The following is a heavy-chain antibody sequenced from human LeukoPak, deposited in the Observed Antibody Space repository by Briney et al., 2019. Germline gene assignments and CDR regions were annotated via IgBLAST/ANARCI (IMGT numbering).Heavy chain of an antibody. V-gene: IGHV3-11*04. Sequence: GGSLRLSCAASGFIFNDYFMGWIRQTPGKGLEWVSYISSSGSTIYYADSVKGRFTISRDNAKNSLYLQMNSLRAEDTAVYYCAREYYASSGYYYFDYWGQGTLVTVSS. D-gene: IGHD3-22*01. J-gene: IGHJ4*02. CDR3: AREYYASSGYYYFDY. CDR1: GFIFNDYF. CDR2: ISSSGSTI.